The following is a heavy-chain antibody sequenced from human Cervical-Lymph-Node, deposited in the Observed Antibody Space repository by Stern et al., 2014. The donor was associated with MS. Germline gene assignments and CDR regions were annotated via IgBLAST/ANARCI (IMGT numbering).Heavy chain of an antibody. CDR1: GFTFSSYW. D-gene: IGHD3-10*01. Sequence: EVQLEESGGGLVQPGGSLRLSCAASGFTFSSYWMSWVRQTPGKGLEWVANIKKDGSEEHYVDSVKGRFTISRDNAKNSLYLQMNGLRAEDTAVYYCAGSWGWYFHLWGRGTLVTVSS. CDR2: IKKDGSEE. V-gene: IGHV3-7*01. CDR3: AGSWGWYFHL. J-gene: IGHJ2*01.